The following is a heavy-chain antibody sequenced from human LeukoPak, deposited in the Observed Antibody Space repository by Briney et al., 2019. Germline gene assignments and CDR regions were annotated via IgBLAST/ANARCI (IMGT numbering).Heavy chain of an antibody. CDR2: INPSGGST. CDR1: GYTFTSYY. CDR3: ARARYKAPVADAYFDY. D-gene: IGHD1-14*01. V-gene: IGHV1-46*01. J-gene: IGHJ4*02. Sequence: ASVKVSCKASGYTFTSYYMHWVRQAPGPGLEWMGIINPSGGSTSYAQKFQGRVTMTRDTSTSTVYMELSSPRSEDTAVYYCARARYKAPVADAYFDYWGQGTLVTVSS.